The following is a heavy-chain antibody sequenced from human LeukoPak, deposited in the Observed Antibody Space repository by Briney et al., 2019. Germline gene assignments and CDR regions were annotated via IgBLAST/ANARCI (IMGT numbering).Heavy chain of an antibody. CDR2: ISGGGGST. CDR1: GFTFDNYV. V-gene: IGHV3-23*01. D-gene: IGHD6-6*01. J-gene: IGHJ4*02. Sequence: GGSLRLSCAASGFTFDNYVMHWVRHAPGKGLEWVSAISGGGGSTYYADSVKGRFTISRDNSKNTLYLQMNSLRAEDTAVYYCARGRSSGFFDYWGQGTLVTVSS. CDR3: ARGRSSGFFDY.